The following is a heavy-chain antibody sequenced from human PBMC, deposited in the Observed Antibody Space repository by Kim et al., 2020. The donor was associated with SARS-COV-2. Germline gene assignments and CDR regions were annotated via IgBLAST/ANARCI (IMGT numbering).Heavy chain of an antibody. V-gene: IGHV3-23*01. Sequence: YAATVMRRFTISRDNAKKTLDLRMNSLRAEDTAVYYCAKDTATSVWDFYFWGPGTLVTISS. J-gene: IGHJ4*03. D-gene: IGHD6-19*01. CDR3: AKDTATSVWDFYF.